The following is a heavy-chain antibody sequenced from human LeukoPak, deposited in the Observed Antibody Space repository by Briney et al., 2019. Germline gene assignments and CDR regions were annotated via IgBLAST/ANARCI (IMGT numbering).Heavy chain of an antibody. CDR3: SRDVDY. CDR1: GGFISSYY. Sequence: SETLSLTCTVSGGFISSYYWSWIRQPAGKGLEWIGRIYTSGTTNYNPSLKSRLTMSIDTSKNQFSLKLSSVNAADTAVYYCSRDVDYWGQGILVTVSS. V-gene: IGHV4-4*07. J-gene: IGHJ4*02. CDR2: IYTSGTT.